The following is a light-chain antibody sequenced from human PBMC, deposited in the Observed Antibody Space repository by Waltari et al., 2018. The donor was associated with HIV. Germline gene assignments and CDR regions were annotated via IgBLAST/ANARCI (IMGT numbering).Light chain of an antibody. Sequence: QSALTQPASVSGSPGQSLTISCDLMDYAYVSWYQRHPGKAPKVIIYEVTNRPSGLSNRFSGSKSGNTATLTISGLQPEDEADYFCTSYISGTTPVFGRGTRVTVL. V-gene: IGLV2-14*01. CDR1: LMDYAY. CDR3: TSYISGTTPV. J-gene: IGLJ2*01. CDR2: EVT.